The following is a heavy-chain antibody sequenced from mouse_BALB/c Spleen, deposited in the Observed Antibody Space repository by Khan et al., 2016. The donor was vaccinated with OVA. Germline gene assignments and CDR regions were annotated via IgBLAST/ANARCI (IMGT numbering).Heavy chain of an antibody. CDR1: GYTFTYYV. Sequence: QVQLKESGPELVKPGASVKMSCKASGYTFTYYVITWVKQRTGQGLEWIGVIYPGSDNAYYNERFKGKATLHADKSTKTTHMQLSSLTSEDSAVYCCARGDGYYVYSDDWGQGTTRTVSS. V-gene: IGHV1-77*01. J-gene: IGHJ2*01. D-gene: IGHD2-3*01. CDR3: ARGDGYYVYSDD. CDR2: IYPGSDNA.